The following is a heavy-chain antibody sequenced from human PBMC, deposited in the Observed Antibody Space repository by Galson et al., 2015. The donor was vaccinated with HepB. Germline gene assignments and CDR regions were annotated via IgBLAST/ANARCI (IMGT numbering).Heavy chain of an antibody. CDR3: AKALIPQLCSGGSCYSHYYYGMDV. V-gene: IGHV3-30*18. CDR1: GFTFSSYG. J-gene: IGHJ6*02. CDR2: ISYDGSNK. Sequence: SLRLSCAASGFTFSSYGMHWVRQAPGKGLEWVAVISYDGSNKYYADSVKGRFTISRDDSKNTLYLQMNSLRAEDTAVYYCAKALIPQLCSGGSCYSHYYYGMDVWGQGTTVTVSS. D-gene: IGHD2-15*01.